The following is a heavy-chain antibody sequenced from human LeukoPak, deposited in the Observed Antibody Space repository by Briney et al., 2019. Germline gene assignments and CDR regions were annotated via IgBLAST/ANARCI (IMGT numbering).Heavy chain of an antibody. D-gene: IGHD1-26*01. Sequence: GGSLSLSCAASGFTFSSYSMSWVRQTPEKGLEWVGLIKSTANGGTIDYAAPVKGRFTISRDDSKNTLHLQMNSLKIEDTAMYYSTREYSGSFDYWGQGALVNVSS. CDR1: GFTFSSYS. V-gene: IGHV3-15*01. CDR3: TREYSGSFDY. J-gene: IGHJ4*02. CDR2: IKSTANGGTI.